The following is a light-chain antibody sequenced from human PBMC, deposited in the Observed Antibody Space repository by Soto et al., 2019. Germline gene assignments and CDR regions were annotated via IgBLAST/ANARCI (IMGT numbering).Light chain of an antibody. J-gene: IGLJ1*01. V-gene: IGLV2-14*01. CDR1: SSDIGGYNY. CDR3: SSYTGSSPLYV. Sequence: QSALTQPASVSGSPGQSITISCTGTSSDIGGYNYVSWYQHHPGKAPKLMIYEVTNRPSGVSNRFSGSKSGNTASLTISGLQAEDESDYYCSSYTGSSPLYVFGTGTKVTVL. CDR2: EVT.